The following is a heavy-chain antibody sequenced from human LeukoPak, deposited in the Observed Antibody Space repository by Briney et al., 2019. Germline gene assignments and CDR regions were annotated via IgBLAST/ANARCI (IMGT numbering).Heavy chain of an antibody. V-gene: IGHV4-31*03. Sequence: SQTLSLTCTVSGXSISSGGYYWSWIRQHPGKGLEWIGYIYYTGSTYYKPSLKSRVTISVDTSKNQFSLKLNSVTAADTAVYYCARSGVWLRGTTAFDYWGQGTLVTVSS. J-gene: IGHJ4*02. D-gene: IGHD4-17*01. CDR2: IYYTGST. CDR1: GXSISSGGYY. CDR3: ARSGVWLRGTTAFDY.